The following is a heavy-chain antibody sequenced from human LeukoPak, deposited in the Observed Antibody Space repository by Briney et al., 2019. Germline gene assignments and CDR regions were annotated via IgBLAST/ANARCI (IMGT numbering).Heavy chain of an antibody. CDR3: ARDWEGQQLVIVNFPNYYYGMDV. D-gene: IGHD6-13*01. CDR1: GFTFSSYA. V-gene: IGHV3-30-3*01. CDR2: ISYDGSNK. Sequence: PGRSLRLSCAASGFTFSSYAMHWVRQAPGKGLEWVAVISYDGSNKYYADSVKGRFTISRDNSKNTLYLQVNSLRAEDTAVYYCARDWEGQQLVIVNFPNYYYGMDVWGQGTTVTVSS. J-gene: IGHJ6*02.